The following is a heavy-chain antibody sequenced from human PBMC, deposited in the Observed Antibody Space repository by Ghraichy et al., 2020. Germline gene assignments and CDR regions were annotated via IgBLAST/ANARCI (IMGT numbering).Heavy chain of an antibody. D-gene: IGHD6-13*01. CDR3: ASGKVSLATAFDS. CDR2: MYYSGST. CDR1: GGSISSRTSQ. Sequence: SETLSLTCIVSGGSISSRTSQWGWIRQPPGKGLEWIGTMYYSGSTYYNPSLKSRLTISVDTSKNHFSLKLSSVTAADTAVYFCASGKVSLATAFDSWGQGILVTVSS. J-gene: IGHJ4*02. V-gene: IGHV4-39*02.